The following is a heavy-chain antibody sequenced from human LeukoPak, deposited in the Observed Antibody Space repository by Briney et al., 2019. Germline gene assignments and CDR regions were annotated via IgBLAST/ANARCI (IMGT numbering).Heavy chain of an antibody. CDR1: GFTFSSYS. V-gene: IGHV3-21*01. D-gene: IGHD6-13*01. CDR2: ISSSSSYI. J-gene: IGHJ4*02. CDR3: ARVAAAGTLDY. Sequence: GGSLRLSCAASGFTFSSYSMNWVRQAPGKVLEWVSSISSSSSYIYYADSVKGRFTISRDNAKNSLYLQMNSLRAEDTAVYYCARVAAAGTLDYWGQGTLVTVSS.